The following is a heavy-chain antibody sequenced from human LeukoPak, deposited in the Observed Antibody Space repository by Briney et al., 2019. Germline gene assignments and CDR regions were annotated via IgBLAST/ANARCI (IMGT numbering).Heavy chain of an antibody. CDR2: IIPIFGTA. CDR3: ARGPDTAMAEGSFDY. V-gene: IGHV1-69*05. CDR1: GGTFSSYA. Sequence: GASVKVSCKASGGTFSSYAISWVRQAPGQGVEWMGRIIPIFGTANYAQKFQGRGTINTDEATSTAYMELSSLRSEDTAVYYCARGPDTAMAEGSFDYWGQGTLVTVSS. D-gene: IGHD5-18*01. J-gene: IGHJ4*02.